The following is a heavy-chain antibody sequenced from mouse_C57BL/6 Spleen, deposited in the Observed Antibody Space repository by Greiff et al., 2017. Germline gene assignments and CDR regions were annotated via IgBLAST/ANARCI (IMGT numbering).Heavy chain of an antibody. Sequence: VQLPQPGAELVRPGSSVKLSCKASGYTFTSYWLHWVKQRPIQGLDWLGNIDPSDSATHYHPKFKDQAPLTVDKSSSPAYMRRSSRTSEDSAVYYWARGDYYGSSWGYVDVWGTGTTVTVSS. D-gene: IGHD1-1*01. CDR2: IDPSDSAT. CDR3: ARGDYYGSSWGYVDV. CDR1: GYTFTSYW. J-gene: IGHJ1*03. V-gene: IGHV1-52*01.